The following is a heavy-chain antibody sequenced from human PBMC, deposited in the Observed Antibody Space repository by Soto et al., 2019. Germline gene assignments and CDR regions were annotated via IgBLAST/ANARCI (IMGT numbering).Heavy chain of an antibody. J-gene: IGHJ6*02. CDR3: AREVWADYYYGMDV. D-gene: IGHD3-16*01. CDR1: GGSISSSDYY. Sequence: SATLSFTCTVSGGSISSSDYYWSWIRQPPGKGLEWIGYIYYSGSTYYNPSLKSRVTISVDTSKNQFSLKLSSVTAADTAVYYCAREVWADYYYGMDVWGQGTTVTVSS. CDR2: IYYSGST. V-gene: IGHV4-30-4*01.